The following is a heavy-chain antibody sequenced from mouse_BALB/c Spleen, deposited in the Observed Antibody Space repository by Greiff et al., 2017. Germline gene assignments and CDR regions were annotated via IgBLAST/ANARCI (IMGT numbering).Heavy chain of an antibody. CDR2: ISYSGST. CDR3: ARSIALDARAMDY. D-gene: IGHD3-1*01. Sequence: EVKLQESGPGLVKPSQSLSLTCTVTGYSITSDYAWNWIRQFPGNKLEWMGYISYSGSTSYNPSLKSRISITRDTSKNQFFLQLNSVTTEDTATYYCARSIALDARAMDYWGQGTSVTVSS. V-gene: IGHV3-2*02. J-gene: IGHJ4*01. CDR1: GYSITSDYA.